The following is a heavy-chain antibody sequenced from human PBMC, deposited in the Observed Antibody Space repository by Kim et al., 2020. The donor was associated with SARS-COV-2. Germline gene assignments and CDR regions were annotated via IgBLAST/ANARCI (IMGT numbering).Heavy chain of an antibody. Sequence: SQTLSLTCAISGDSVSSNSAAWNWIRQSPSRGLEWLGRTYYRSKWYNDYAVSVKRRITINPDTTKNQFALPLNSVTPEDTAVYYCARGSASDAFWSGYSHFDYYGMDVWGQGTTVTVSS. V-gene: IGHV6-1*01. CDR1: GDSVSSNSAA. CDR2: TYYRSKWYN. J-gene: IGHJ6*02. CDR3: ARGSASDAFWSGYSHFDYYGMDV. D-gene: IGHD3-3*01.